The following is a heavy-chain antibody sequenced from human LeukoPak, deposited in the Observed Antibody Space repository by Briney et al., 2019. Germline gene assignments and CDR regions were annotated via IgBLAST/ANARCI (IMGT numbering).Heavy chain of an antibody. CDR1: GFTFSNAW. Sequence: GGSLRLSCAASGFTFSNAWMSWVRQAPGKGLEWVSFIYSGVGPHYSDSVKGRFTISRDDSKNTLYLQMNSLRAEDTAVYYCARHLLWFGELSGGFDYWGQGTLVTVSS. J-gene: IGHJ4*02. D-gene: IGHD3-10*01. V-gene: IGHV3-66*04. CDR3: ARHLLWFGELSGGFDY. CDR2: IYSGVGP.